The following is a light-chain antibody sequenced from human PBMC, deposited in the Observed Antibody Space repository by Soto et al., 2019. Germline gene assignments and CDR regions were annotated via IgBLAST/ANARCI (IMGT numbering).Light chain of an antibody. J-gene: IGLJ2*01. V-gene: IGLV1-47*01. CDR1: SSNIGSSS. Sequence: QAVVTQPPSASGTPGQRVTISCSGSSSNIGSSSVYLYQQLPGTAPKLLIYRNNQRPSGVPDRFSGSKSGTSASLAISWLRSGEEADDYCAACDDRLSAGVFGGGTKLTVL. CDR3: AACDDRLSAGV. CDR2: RNN.